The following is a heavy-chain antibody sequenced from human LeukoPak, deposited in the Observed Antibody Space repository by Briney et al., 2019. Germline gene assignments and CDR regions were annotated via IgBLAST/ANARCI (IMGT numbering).Heavy chain of an antibody. CDR3: ARDRSSGLYRGVYYYDYMDV. J-gene: IGHJ6*03. Sequence: SETLSLTCTVSGGSISSGSYYWSWIRQPAGKGLEWIGRIYTSGSTNYNPSLKSRVTISVDTSKNQFSLKLSSVTAADTAVYYCARDRSSGLYRGVYYYDYMDVWGKGTTVTISS. D-gene: IGHD6-19*01. V-gene: IGHV4-61*02. CDR2: IYTSGST. CDR1: GGSISSGSYY.